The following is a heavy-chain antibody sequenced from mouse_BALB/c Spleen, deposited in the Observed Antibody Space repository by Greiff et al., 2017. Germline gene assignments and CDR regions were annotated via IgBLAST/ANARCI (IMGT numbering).Heavy chain of an antibody. J-gene: IGHJ3*01. Sequence: EVQVVESGGGLVKPGGSLKLSCAASGFTFSDYYMYWVRQTPEKRLEWVATISDGGSYTYYPDSVKGRFTISRDNAKNNLYLQMSSLKSEDTAMYYCAREGYDGAWFAYWGQGTLVTVSA. D-gene: IGHD2-14*01. CDR1: GFTFSDYY. CDR2: ISDGGSYT. V-gene: IGHV5-4*02. CDR3: AREGYDGAWFAY.